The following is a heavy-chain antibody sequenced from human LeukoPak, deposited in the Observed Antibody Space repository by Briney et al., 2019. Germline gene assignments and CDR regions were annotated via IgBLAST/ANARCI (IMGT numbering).Heavy chain of an antibody. J-gene: IGHJ1*01. CDR1: GFTFSSYG. V-gene: IGHV3-30*03. CDR2: ISYDGSNK. CDR3: VRELVVGVAEYFQY. Sequence: GSLRLSCAASGFTFSSYGMHWVRQAPGKGLEWVAVISYDGSNKYYADSVKGRFTISRDNSKNTQSLQMNSLRAEDTAVYYCVRELVVGVAEYFQYWGQGTLVTVSS. D-gene: IGHD2-15*01.